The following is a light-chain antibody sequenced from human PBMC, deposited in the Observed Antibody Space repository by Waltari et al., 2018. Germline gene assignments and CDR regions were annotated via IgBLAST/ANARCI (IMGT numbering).Light chain of an antibody. CDR3: QQYNSAPTT. V-gene: IGKV1D-16*01. CDR1: QELDTW. CDR2: EAS. J-gene: IGKJ1*01. Sequence: DVQMTQSPTSLSASIGDRVTITCRASQELDTWLAWYHQKPGKAPKFLLYEASTLVRGVPSRFSGSGSGTDFTLTISGLRPEDFGTYYCQQYNSAPTTFGPGTKVEI.